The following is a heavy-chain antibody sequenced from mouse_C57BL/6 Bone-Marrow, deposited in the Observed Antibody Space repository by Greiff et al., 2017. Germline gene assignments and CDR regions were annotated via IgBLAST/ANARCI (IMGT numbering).Heavy chain of an antibody. J-gene: IGHJ2*01. D-gene: IGHD2-5*01. CDR2: INPNYGTT. CDR3: AREVSNFVFDY. V-gene: IGHV1-39*01. Sequence: EVQLQQSGPELVKPGASVKISCKASGYSFTDYYMNWVKQSNGKSLEWIGGINPNYGTTSYNQKFKGKATLTVDQSSSTAYMQLHSLTSEASAVYSLAREVSNFVFDYWGQGTTLTVSS. CDR1: GYSFTDYY.